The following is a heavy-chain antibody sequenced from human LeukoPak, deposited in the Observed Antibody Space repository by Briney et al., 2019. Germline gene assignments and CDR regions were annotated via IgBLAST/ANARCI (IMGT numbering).Heavy chain of an antibody. CDR1: GYTFTGYY. V-gene: IGHV1-69*05. CDR3: AYRRY. CDR2: IIPIFGTA. J-gene: IGHJ4*02. Sequence: SVKVSCKASGYTFTGYYMHWVRQAPGQGLEWMGRIIPIFGTANYAQKFQSRVTITTDESTSTAYMELSSLRSEDTAVYYCAYRRYWGQGTLVTVSS.